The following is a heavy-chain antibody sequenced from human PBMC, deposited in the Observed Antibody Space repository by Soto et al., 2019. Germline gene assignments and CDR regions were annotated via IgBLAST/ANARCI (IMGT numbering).Heavy chain of an antibody. J-gene: IGHJ3*02. CDR1: GGSFSGYY. D-gene: IGHD6-19*01. CDR2: INASGRT. V-gene: IGHV4-34*01. CDR3: GGGGERRNSIGGAGHDAFDI. Sequence: QVQLQQSGAGLLKPSETLSLTCAVSGGSFSGYYWCCIRKPPQKGLDWMGEINASGRTNYNPSLKGRVTISVETSKNQFSLKRRSVTAADAAVYYCGGGGERRNSIGGAGHDAFDIWGQGTMVTVSS.